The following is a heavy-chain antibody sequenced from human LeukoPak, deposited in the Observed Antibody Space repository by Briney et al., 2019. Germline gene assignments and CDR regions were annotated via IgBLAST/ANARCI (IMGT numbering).Heavy chain of an antibody. J-gene: IGHJ5*02. V-gene: IGHV1-18*01. CDR1: GYTFTSYG. CDR2: SSAYNGNT. Sequence: EASVKVSCTASGYTFTSYGISWVRQAPGQGLEWMGCSSAYNGNTNYAQKLHGRVTMTTDTSTSTAYMELRSLRSDDTAVYYCARGGITMVRGVMRSSWFDPWGQGTLVTVSS. D-gene: IGHD3-10*01. CDR3: ARGGITMVRGVMRSSWFDP.